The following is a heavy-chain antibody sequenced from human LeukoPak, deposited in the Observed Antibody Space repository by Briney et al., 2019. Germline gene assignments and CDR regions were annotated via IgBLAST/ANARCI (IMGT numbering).Heavy chain of an antibody. CDR1: GGSINSYY. CDR3: AKDLEDDYGDIIDY. CDR2: IYTSGST. J-gene: IGHJ4*02. D-gene: IGHD4-17*01. V-gene: IGHV4-4*07. Sequence: SETLSLTCTVSGGSINSYYWNWIRQPAGKGLEWIGRIYTSGSTNYNPSLKSRVTMSVDTSKNQLSLKLSSVTAVDTAVYYCAKDLEDDYGDIIDYWGQGTLVTVSS.